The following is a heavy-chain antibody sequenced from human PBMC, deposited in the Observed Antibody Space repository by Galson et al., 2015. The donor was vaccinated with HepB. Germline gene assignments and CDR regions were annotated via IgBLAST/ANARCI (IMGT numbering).Heavy chain of an antibody. V-gene: IGHV7-4-1*02. Sequence: SVKVSCKASGYTFTSYAMNWVRQAPGQGLEWMGWINTNTGNPTYAQGFTGRFVFSLDTSVSTAYLQISSLKAEDTAVYYCARDLLARYYDFWSGYYKGENYFDYWGQGTLVTVSS. CDR1: GYTFTSYA. J-gene: IGHJ4*02. CDR3: ARDLLARYYDFWSGYYKGENYFDY. D-gene: IGHD3-3*01. CDR2: INTNTGNP.